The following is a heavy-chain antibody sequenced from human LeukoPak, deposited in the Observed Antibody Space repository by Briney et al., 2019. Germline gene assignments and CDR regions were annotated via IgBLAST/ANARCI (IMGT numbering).Heavy chain of an antibody. J-gene: IGHJ4*02. CDR3: ICRDY. CDR1: GFTFSSCA. V-gene: IGHV3-23*01. D-gene: IGHD2-15*01. CDR2: IIDSGNSI. Sequence: QSGGSLRLSCAASGFTFSSCAMSWVRQAPGKGLEWVSTIIDSGNSIYYADSVEGRFTISRDNAKNSLYLQMNSLRAEDTAVYYCICRDYWGQGTLVTVSS.